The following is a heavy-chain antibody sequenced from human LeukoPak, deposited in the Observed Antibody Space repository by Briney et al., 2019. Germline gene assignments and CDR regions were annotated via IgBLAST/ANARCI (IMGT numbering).Heavy chain of an antibody. CDR3: ARDSPPDY. V-gene: IGHV3-7*01. Sequence: GGSLRLACEASGFTFSNYWMSWVRQAPGKGLEWVANIKYDGSEKYYVDSVKGRFTISRDNAKNSLYLQMNSLRAEDTVVYYRARDSPPDYWGQGTLVTVSS. CDR2: IKYDGSEK. J-gene: IGHJ4*02. CDR1: GFTFSNYW.